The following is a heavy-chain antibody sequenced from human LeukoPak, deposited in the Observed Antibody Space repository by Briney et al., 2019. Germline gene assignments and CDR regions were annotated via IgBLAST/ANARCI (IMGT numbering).Heavy chain of an antibody. CDR3: ARAGGKTYYYDSSGYYPSPYYYYMDV. Sequence: GGSLRLSCAASGFTFSSYWMHWVRQAPGKGLVWVSRINSDGSSTSYADSVKGRFTISRDNAKNTLYLQMNSLRAEDTAVYYCARAGGKTYYYDSSGYYPSPYYYYMDVWGKGTTVTVSS. D-gene: IGHD3-22*01. J-gene: IGHJ6*03. V-gene: IGHV3-74*01. CDR1: GFTFSSYW. CDR2: INSDGSST.